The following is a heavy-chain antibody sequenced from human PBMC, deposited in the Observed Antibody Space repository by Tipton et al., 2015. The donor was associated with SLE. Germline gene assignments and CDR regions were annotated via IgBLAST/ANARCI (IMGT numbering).Heavy chain of an antibody. CDR1: GGSISGHY. CDR2: IYYSGST. D-gene: IGHD6-19*01. Sequence: TLSLTCTVSGGSISGHYWSWIRQPPGKGLEWIGYIYYSGSTNYNPSLKSRVTISVDTSKNQFSLKLSSVTAADTAVYYCAFSVAYDACDIWGQGTMVTVAS. V-gene: IGHV4-59*11. J-gene: IGHJ3*02. CDR3: AFSVAYDACDI.